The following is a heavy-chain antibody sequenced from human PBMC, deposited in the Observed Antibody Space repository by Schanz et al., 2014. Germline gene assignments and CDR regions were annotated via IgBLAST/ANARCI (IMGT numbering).Heavy chain of an antibody. J-gene: IGHJ5*02. D-gene: IGHD2-2*01. V-gene: IGHV3-23*04. CDR3: ARAGYDADNWFDP. Sequence: EVQLVESGGGLVQPGGSLRLSCAASGFTFTNYAMSWVRQAPGKGLEWVSLISDSGDTAYYADSVRGRFTISRDNAKNSLFLQMNSLRAEDTAVYYCARAGYDADNWFDPWGQGTLVTVSS. CDR1: GFTFTNYA. CDR2: ISDSGDTA.